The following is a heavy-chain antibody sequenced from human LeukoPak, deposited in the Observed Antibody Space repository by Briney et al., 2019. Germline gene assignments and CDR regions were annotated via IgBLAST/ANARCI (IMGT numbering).Heavy chain of an antibody. CDR1: GFTFSSYD. J-gene: IGHJ3*02. CDR3: ARAHCSSTSCDDAFDI. Sequence: PGGSLRLSCAASGFTFSSYDMHWVRQATGKGLEWVSAIGTAGDTYYPGSVKGRFTNSRENAKNSLYLQMNSLRAGDTAVYYCARAHCSSTSCDDAFDIWGQGTMVTVSS. V-gene: IGHV3-13*01. CDR2: IGTAGDT. D-gene: IGHD2-2*01.